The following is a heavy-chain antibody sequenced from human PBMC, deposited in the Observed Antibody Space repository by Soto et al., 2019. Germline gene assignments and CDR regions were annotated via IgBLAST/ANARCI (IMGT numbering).Heavy chain of an antibody. CDR3: VHTVMVHTITGGHYFEY. CDR2: IYWNEDK. D-gene: IGHD2-8*01. Sequence: QITLEESGPTLVKPTQTLTLTCTFSAFSLSTNGVGVGWIRQPPGKPLEWLAVIYWNEDKRYSRSLKSRLSITKDTSKNQVVLTMTTMNPVYTATYSCVHTVMVHTITGGHYFEYWGTGILVTVSS. CDR1: AFSLSTNGVG. J-gene: IGHJ4*02. V-gene: IGHV2-5*01.